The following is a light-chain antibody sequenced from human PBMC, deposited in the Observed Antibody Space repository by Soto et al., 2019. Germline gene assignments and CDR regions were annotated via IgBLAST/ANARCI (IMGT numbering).Light chain of an antibody. V-gene: IGLV2-14*01. CDR2: EVS. CDR1: GSDIGGYHY. J-gene: IGLJ2*01. CDR3: SSYTSNNTPHVV. Sequence: QSALTQPASVSGSPGQSITISCTGTGSDIGGYHYVSWYQQHPGKAPKLMIYEVSNRPSGVSNRFSGSKSGNTASLTISGLQAEDEAAYYCSSYTSNNTPHVVFGGGTQLTVL.